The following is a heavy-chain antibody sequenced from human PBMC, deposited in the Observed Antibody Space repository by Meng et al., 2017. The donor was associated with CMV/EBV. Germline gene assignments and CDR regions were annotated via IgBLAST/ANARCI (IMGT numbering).Heavy chain of an antibody. Sequence: GESLKISCAASGFTFSDYYMSWIRQAPGKGLEWVSYITPTSSPIYYADSVRGRFTISRDNAKNTLYLQMNSLRAEDTAVYYCARSIAARQRWFDPWGQGTLVTVSS. CDR3: ARSIAARQRWFDP. J-gene: IGHJ5*02. CDR2: ITPTSSPI. CDR1: GFTFSDYY. D-gene: IGHD6-6*01. V-gene: IGHV3-11*04.